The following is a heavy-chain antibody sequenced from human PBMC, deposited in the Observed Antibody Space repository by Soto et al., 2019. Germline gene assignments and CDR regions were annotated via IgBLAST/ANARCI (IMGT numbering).Heavy chain of an antibody. Sequence: SETLSLTCTVSGGSISSYYWSWIRQPAGKGLEWIGRIYTSGSTNYNPXLKSRVTMSVDTSKNQFSLKLSSVTAADTAVYYCAREKGGYYDSSGYYYEPYYFDYWGQGTLVTVSS. V-gene: IGHV4-4*07. CDR3: AREKGGYYDSSGYYYEPYYFDY. D-gene: IGHD3-22*01. CDR1: GGSISSYY. J-gene: IGHJ4*02. CDR2: IYTSGST.